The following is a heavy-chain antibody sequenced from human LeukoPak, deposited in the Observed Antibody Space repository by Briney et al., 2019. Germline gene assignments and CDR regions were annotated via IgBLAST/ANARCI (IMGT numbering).Heavy chain of an antibody. V-gene: IGHV4-4*07. Sequence: SETLSLTCTVSGGSVTSYYWSWIRQPAGKGLDWIGRISTSGSTNYNPSLKSRVTISVDTSKNQFSLKLSSVTAADTAVYYCARSDYTVGYWYFDLWGRGTLVTVSS. D-gene: IGHD4-11*01. CDR3: ARSDYTVGYWYFDL. CDR2: ISTSGST. J-gene: IGHJ2*01. CDR1: GGSVTSYY.